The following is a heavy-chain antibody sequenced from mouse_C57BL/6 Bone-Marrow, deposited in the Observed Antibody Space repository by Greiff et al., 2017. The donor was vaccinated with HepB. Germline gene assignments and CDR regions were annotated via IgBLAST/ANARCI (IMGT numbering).Heavy chain of an antibody. V-gene: IGHV5-4*03. CDR3: ARGSSYG. J-gene: IGHJ2*01. D-gene: IGHD1-1*01. CDR1: GFTFSSYA. Sequence: EVKLVESGGGLVKPGGSLKLSCAASGFTFSSYAMSWVRQTPEKRLEWVATISDGGSYTYYPDNVKGRFTISRDNAKNNLYLQMSHLKSEDTAMYYCARGSSYGWGQGTTLTVSS. CDR2: ISDGGSYT.